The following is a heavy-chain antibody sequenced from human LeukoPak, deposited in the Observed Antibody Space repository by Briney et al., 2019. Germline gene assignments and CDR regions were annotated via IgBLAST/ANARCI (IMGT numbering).Heavy chain of an antibody. CDR1: GFAVSGNY. V-gene: IGHV3-53*04. CDR2: IYSGDNT. Sequence: GGSLRLSCAASGFAVSGNYMSWARQALGKGLEWVSVIYSGDNTYYADSVKGRFTISRHNSKNMLYLQMNNLRPEDTAVYYCARGQIAVAGSGWFDPWGQGTLVTVSS. CDR3: ARGQIAVAGSGWFDP. D-gene: IGHD6-19*01. J-gene: IGHJ5*02.